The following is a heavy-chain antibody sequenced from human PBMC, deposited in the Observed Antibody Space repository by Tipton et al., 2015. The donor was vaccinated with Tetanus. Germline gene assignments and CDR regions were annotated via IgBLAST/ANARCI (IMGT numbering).Heavy chain of an antibody. J-gene: IGHJ6*02. CDR2: VSSTGTT. D-gene: IGHD6-13*01. CDR1: DGSISSYY. V-gene: IGHV4-59*08. Sequence: TLSLTCTVSDGSISSYYWSWIRQPPGKGLEWIGYVSSTGTTNYTPSLKSRITISRDTSKNQFPLMLRSGTAADTAMYYCARHSSSWDDSYYYGLDVWGQGTTVTVSS. CDR3: ARHSSSWDDSYYYGLDV.